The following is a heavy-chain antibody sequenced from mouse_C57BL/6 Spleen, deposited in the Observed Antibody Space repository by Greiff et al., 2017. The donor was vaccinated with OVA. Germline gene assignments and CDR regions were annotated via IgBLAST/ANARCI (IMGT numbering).Heavy chain of an antibody. CDR3: ARPRTLYYFDY. J-gene: IGHJ2*01. V-gene: IGHV5-17*01. Sequence: EVNLVESGGGLVKPGGSLKLSCAASGFTFSDYGMHWVRQAPEKGLEWVAYISSGSSTIYYADTVKGRFTISRDNAKNTLFLQMTSLRSEDTAMYYCARPRTLYYFDYWGQGTTLTVSS. CDR2: ISSGSSTI. CDR1: GFTFSDYG.